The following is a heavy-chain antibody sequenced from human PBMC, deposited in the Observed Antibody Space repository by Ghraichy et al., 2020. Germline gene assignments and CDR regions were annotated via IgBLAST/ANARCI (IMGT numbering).Heavy chain of an antibody. Sequence: GSLRLSCAVYGGSFSDYYWSWIRQPPGKGLEWIGEINHSGSTNYNPSLKSRVTISVDTSKNQFSLKLSSVTVADTAVYYCARVLQNDFWSGYYSHYFDYWGQGTLVTVSS. CDR1: GGSFSDYY. J-gene: IGHJ4*02. D-gene: IGHD3-3*01. CDR2: INHSGST. V-gene: IGHV4-34*01. CDR3: ARVLQNDFWSGYYSHYFDY.